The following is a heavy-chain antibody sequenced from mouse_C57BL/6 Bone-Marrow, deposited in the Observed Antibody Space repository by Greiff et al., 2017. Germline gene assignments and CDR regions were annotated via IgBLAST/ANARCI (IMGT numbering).Heavy chain of an antibody. CDR1: GYTFTSYW. CDR2: IYPSDSET. J-gene: IGHJ4*01. Sequence: QVQLQQPGAELVRPGSSVKLSCTASGYTFTSYWMAWVRQRPGQGLEWIGNIYPSDSETHYTHRFKDTYTLTVDNSSSTAYMQLSSLTSEDSAVYYCAKGGRGMDYWGQGTSVTVSS. CDR3: AKGGRGMDY. V-gene: IGHV1-61*01.